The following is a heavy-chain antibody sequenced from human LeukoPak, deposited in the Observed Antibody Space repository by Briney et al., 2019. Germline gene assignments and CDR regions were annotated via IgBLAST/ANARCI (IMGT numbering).Heavy chain of an antibody. Sequence: PSETLSLTCTVSLGSISSYYWSCIRQPPGKGLECSGYIYYRGSTNHNPSLNSRVTLSLDTSKNQFSLKLSSATAADTAVYYSVGDSAFTGWFDPGGQGHLVTVSS. J-gene: IGHJ5*02. CDR3: VGDSAFTGWFDP. D-gene: IGHD3-10*01. CDR2: IYYRGST. CDR1: LGSISSYY. V-gene: IGHV4-59*01.